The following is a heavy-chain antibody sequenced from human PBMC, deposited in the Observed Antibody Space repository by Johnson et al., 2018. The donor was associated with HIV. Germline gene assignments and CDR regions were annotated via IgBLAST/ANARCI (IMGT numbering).Heavy chain of an antibody. J-gene: IGHJ3*02. Sequence: VQLVESGGGVVRPGGSLRLSCAASGFTFDDYGMTWVRKAPGKGLEWVSGINWNGGSTRYTGSVKGRFTISRDNAKNSLYLQMNSLRAEDTALYYCERDVSAIRGASDAFDIWGQGTMVTVSS. V-gene: IGHV3-20*04. CDR1: GFTFDDYG. D-gene: IGHD2-8*01. CDR2: INWNGGST. CDR3: ERDVSAIRGASDAFDI.